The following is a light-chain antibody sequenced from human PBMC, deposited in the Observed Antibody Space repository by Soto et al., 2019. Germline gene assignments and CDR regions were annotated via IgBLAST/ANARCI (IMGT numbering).Light chain of an antibody. CDR3: QQYGSSPPWT. J-gene: IGKJ1*01. V-gene: IGKV3-20*01. Sequence: EIMFTQAPGTLSLSPGERATLSCRASQSVSSSYLAWYQQKPGRAPRLRIYGASSRATGIPDKFSGSGSGTDVTLTISRLEPEDFAGYYCQQYGSSPPWTFGQGTKVEI. CDR1: QSVSSSY. CDR2: GAS.